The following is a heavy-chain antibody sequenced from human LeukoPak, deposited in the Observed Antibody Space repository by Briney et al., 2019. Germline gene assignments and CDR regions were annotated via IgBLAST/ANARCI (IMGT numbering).Heavy chain of an antibody. Sequence: GGSLSLSCAASGFTFSSYGMRWVRQAPGKGLEWVAFIRYDGSNKYYADSVKGRFTISRDNSKNTLYLQMNSLRAEDTAVYYCAKDNIEGGSSGWYGYFQHWGQGTLVTVSS. CDR3: AKDNIEGGSSGWYGYFQH. CDR1: GFTFSSYG. J-gene: IGHJ1*01. CDR2: IRYDGSNK. V-gene: IGHV3-30*02. D-gene: IGHD6-19*01.